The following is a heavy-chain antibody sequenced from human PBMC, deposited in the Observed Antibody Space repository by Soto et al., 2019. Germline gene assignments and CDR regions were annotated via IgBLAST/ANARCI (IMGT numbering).Heavy chain of an antibody. CDR2: IYSGGST. CDR3: ARDPTWNYNFDY. D-gene: IGHD1-7*01. J-gene: IGHJ4*02. Sequence: GGSLRLSCAAYGFTVSSNYMSWVRQAQGKGLEWVSVIYSGGSTYYADSVKGRFTISRDNSKNTLYLQMNSLRAEDTAVYYSARDPTWNYNFDYWCQGTLVTVSS. V-gene: IGHV3-66*01. CDR1: GFTVSSNY.